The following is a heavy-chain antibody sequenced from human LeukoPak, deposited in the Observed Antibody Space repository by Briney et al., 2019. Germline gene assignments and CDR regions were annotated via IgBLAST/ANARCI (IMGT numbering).Heavy chain of an antibody. Sequence: PGGSLTLSCAASGFTFTNYDLTWVRQAPGKGLEWVSIISVSGSTYYADSVKGRFIISRDTSKKTVFLQMNSLRAEDTAVYYCARCPPSGYWYFQDWGQGTLVTVSS. CDR1: GFTFTNYD. D-gene: IGHD3-22*01. CDR3: ARCPPSGYWYFQD. CDR2: ISVSGST. J-gene: IGHJ1*01. V-gene: IGHV3-23*01.